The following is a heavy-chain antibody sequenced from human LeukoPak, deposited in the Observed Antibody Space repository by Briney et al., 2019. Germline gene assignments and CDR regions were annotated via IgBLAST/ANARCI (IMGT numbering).Heavy chain of an antibody. V-gene: IGHV4-39*07. CDR1: GGSISSSSYY. Sequence: PSETLSLTCTVSGGSISSSSYYWGWIRQPPGKGLEWIGSIYYSGSTNYNPSLKSRVTISVDTSKNQFSLKLSSVTAADTAVYYCARRPRSSGYYRNWFDPWGQGTLVTVSS. CDR3: ARRPRSSGYYRNWFDP. J-gene: IGHJ5*02. D-gene: IGHD3-22*01. CDR2: IYYSGST.